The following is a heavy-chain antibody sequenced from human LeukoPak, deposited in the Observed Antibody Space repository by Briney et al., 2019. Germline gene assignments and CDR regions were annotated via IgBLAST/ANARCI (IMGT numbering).Heavy chain of an antibody. CDR1: GFSLRAYD. CDR3: AMRDRGYGLDI. J-gene: IGHJ3*02. CDR2: INGGGDIM. D-gene: IGHD3-10*01. Sequence: GGSLRPSCAASGFSLRAYDLIWVRQAPGKGLDWVSIINGGGDIMMYEDSVKGRFTISRDNSKNTFYLQMNSLRVEDTAVYYCAMRDRGYGLDIWGQGTMVTVSS. V-gene: IGHV3-23*01.